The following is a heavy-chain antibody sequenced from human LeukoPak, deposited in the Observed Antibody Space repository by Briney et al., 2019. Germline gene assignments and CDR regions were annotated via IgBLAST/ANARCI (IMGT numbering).Heavy chain of an antibody. CDR3: ARDSSYSGYGYFDY. CDR1: GFTFSDYY. V-gene: IGHV3-11*01. J-gene: IGHJ4*02. Sequence: SGGSLRLSCAASGFTFSDYYVSCLRQAPGKGLEWVSYISSSGSTIYYADSVKGRFPISRDNAKNSLYLQMNSLRAEDTAVYYCARDSSYSGYGYFDYWGQGTLVTVSS. CDR2: ISSSGSTI. D-gene: IGHD5-12*01.